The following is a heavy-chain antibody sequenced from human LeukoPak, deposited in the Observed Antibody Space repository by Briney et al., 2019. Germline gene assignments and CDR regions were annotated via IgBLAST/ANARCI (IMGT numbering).Heavy chain of an antibody. V-gene: IGHV6-1*01. CDR2: TYYRSKWYN. J-gene: IGHJ6*03. D-gene: IGHD3-10*01. CDR3: ARSRSPPIGSSYYYSVGV. CDR1: GDSVSSSNAA. Sequence: SQTLSLTCAISGDSVSSSNAAWNWIRQSPSRGLEWLGRTYYRSKWYNDYAVSVRGRVTINPDTSKDQFSLQLNSVTPEDTAVYYCARSRSPPIGSSYYYSVGVWDKGTTVTVSS.